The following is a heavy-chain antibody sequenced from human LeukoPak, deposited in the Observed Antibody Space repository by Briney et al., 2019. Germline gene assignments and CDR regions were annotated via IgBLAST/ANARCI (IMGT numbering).Heavy chain of an antibody. D-gene: IGHD1-26*01. CDR3: AKDSGYSGSYLGTPAYFQH. J-gene: IGHJ1*01. V-gene: IGHV3-7*01. Sequence: PGGSLRLSCAASGFTFSTYWMSWVRQAPGKGLEWVANIKQDGSEKDYVDSVKGRFTISRDNAKNSLYLQMNSLRAEDTAVYYCAKDSGYSGSYLGTPAYFQHWGQGTLVTVSS. CDR2: IKQDGSEK. CDR1: GFTFSTYW.